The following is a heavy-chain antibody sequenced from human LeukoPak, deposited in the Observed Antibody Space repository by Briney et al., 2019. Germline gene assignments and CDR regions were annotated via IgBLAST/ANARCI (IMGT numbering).Heavy chain of an antibody. D-gene: IGHD2-21*01. CDR2: ISYDGSNK. Sequence: GGSLRLSCAASGFTFSSYGIHWVRQAPGKGLEWVAVISYDGSNKYYADSVKGRFTISRDNSKNTLYLQMNSLRAEDTAVYYCAKDIVVATPPYYYGMDVWGQGTTVTVSS. V-gene: IGHV3-30*18. CDR1: GFTFSSYG. CDR3: AKDIVVATPPYYYGMDV. J-gene: IGHJ6*02.